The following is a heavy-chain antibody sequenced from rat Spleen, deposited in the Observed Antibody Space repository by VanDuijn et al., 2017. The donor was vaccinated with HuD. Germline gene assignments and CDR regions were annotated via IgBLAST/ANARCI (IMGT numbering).Heavy chain of an antibody. Sequence: EVKLVESDGGLVQPGRSLKLSCVASGFTFSDYYMAWVRQAPTKGLEWVATISHDGSSTYYRDSVKGRFTVSRDDAESTLYLQMDSLRSEDTATYYCARRRTGFDYWGQGVMVTVSS. V-gene: IGHV5-29*01. CDR2: ISHDGSST. CDR1: GFTFSDYY. J-gene: IGHJ2*01. CDR3: ARRRTGFDY.